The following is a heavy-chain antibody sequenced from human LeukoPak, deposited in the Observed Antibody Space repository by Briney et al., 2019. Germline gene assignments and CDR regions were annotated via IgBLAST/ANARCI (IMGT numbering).Heavy chain of an antibody. D-gene: IGHD2-2*02. CDR2: INPSGGST. Sequence: ASVKVSCKASGYTFTGYYMHWVRQAPGQGLEWMGIINPSGGSTSYAQKFQGRVTMTRDMSTSTVYMELNSLRSEDTAVYYCARGRGCSSTSCYIWFDPWGQGTLVTVSS. J-gene: IGHJ5*02. CDR3: ARGRGCSSTSCYIWFDP. CDR1: GYTFTGYY. V-gene: IGHV1-46*01.